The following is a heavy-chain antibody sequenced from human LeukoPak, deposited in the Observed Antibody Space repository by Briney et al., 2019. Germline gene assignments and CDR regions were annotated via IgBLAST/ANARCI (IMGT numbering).Heavy chain of an antibody. CDR2: IYHSGST. Sequence: SETLSLTCTVSGGSISSGGYYWSWIRQPPGKGLEWIGYIYHSGSTYYNPSLKSRVTISVDTSKNQFSLKLSSVTAADTAVYYGAREVSWYDRRGTFDYGGQGTWSPSPQ. J-gene: IGHJ4*02. V-gene: IGHV4-30-2*01. CDR3: AREVSWYDRRGTFDY. D-gene: IGHD6-13*01. CDR1: GGSISSGGYY.